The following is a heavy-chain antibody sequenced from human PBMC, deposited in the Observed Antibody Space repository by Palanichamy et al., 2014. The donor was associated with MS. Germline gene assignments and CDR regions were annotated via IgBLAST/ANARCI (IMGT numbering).Heavy chain of an antibody. CDR2: INPSGGST. V-gene: IGHV1-46*01. D-gene: IGHD6-6*01. CDR1: GYTFTSYY. J-gene: IGHJ5*02. CDR3: AGDPNSSSSLEGDWFDP. Sequence: QVQLVQSGAEVKKPGASVKVSCKASGYTFTSYYMHWVRQAPGQGLEWMGIINPSGGSTSYAQKFQGRVTMTRDTSTSTVYMELSSLRSEDTAVYYCAGDPNSSSSLEGDWFDPWGQGTLVTVSS.